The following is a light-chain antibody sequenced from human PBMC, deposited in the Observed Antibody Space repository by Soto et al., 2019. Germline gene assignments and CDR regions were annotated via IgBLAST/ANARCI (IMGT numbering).Light chain of an antibody. V-gene: IGKV1-12*01. J-gene: IGKJ2*01. CDR3: QQANSFPFT. Sequence: DIQLTQSPSSVSASVGDRVTITCRASRDISSWLAWYQQKPGQAPNILVFAASTLQRGVPTRFSGRGSGTDFTLTISSLQPEDSATYYCQQANSFPFTFGQGTRLEI. CDR2: AAS. CDR1: RDISSW.